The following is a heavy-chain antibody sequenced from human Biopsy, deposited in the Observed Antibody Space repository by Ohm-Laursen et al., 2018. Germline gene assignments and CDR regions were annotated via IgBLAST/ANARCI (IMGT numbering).Heavy chain of an antibody. D-gene: IGHD3-22*01. J-gene: IGHJ2*01. V-gene: IGHV4-59*01. CDR2: VYYTGST. Sequence: SETLSLTCTVSGDSISSYYWSWIRQPPGKGLQWIGYVYYTGSTDYNPSLQSRVTISVDTSKNHFSLRLRSVTPADTAIYYCARERGDYSDVTVPGYFDLWGQGTLVTVSS. CDR1: GDSISSYY. CDR3: ARERGDYSDVTVPGYFDL.